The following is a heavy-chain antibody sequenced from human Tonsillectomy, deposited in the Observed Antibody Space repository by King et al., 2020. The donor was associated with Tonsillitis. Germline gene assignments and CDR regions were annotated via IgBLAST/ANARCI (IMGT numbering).Heavy chain of an antibody. Sequence: QLVQSEAEVKKPGESLKISCKGSGYSFTTYWIGWVRQMPGKGLEWMGIIYPGDSDTRYSPSFQGQVTISADKSISTAYLQGSSLSASDNAMYYCPGQWYIPAGGADYWGQGTLVTVSS. J-gene: IGHJ4*02. CDR3: PGQWYIPAGGADY. CDR2: IYPGDSDT. V-gene: IGHV5-51*01. D-gene: IGHD6-13*01. CDR1: GYSFTTYW.